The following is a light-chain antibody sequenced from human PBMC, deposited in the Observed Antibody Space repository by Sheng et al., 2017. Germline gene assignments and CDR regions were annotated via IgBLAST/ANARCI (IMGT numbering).Light chain of an antibody. V-gene: IGKV1-6*01. CDR1: QYIRND. CDR3: LQDYNYPRV. Sequence: AIQMTQSPSSLSASVGDRVTITCRTSQYIRNDLGWYQQRPGKAPKLLIYAASSLQXGVPSRFXGSGSGTDFTLTINTLQPEDFATYYCLQDYNYPRVFGQGTKVEIK. CDR2: AAS. J-gene: IGKJ1*01.